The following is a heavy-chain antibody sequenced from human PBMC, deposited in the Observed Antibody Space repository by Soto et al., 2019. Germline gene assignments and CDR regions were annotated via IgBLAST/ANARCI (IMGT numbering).Heavy chain of an antibody. CDR2: IYSDDNK. V-gene: IGHV2-5*02. CDR1: GFSLSTTAVG. Sequence: QITLKESGPTLVKPTQTLTLTCTFSGFSLSTTAVGVAWVRRPPGKALEWLALIYSDDNKYYSTSLKTRLTISKDTSKDHVVLTMNNMDPLDTATYFCVHTAGWLHRYWGQGTQVTVSS. D-gene: IGHD5-12*01. CDR3: VHTAGWLHRY. J-gene: IGHJ4*02.